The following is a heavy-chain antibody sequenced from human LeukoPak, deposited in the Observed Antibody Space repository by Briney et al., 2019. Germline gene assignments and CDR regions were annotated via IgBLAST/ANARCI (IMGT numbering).Heavy chain of an antibody. Sequence: SETLSLTCTVSGGSISSGSYYWSWIRQPAGKGLEWIGRIYTSGSTNYNPSLKSRVTISVDTSKNQFSLKLSSVTAADTAVYYCARDGIQLWLYYFDYWGQGTLVTVSS. J-gene: IGHJ4*02. CDR1: GGSISSGSYY. CDR3: ARDGIQLWLYYFDY. D-gene: IGHD5-18*01. V-gene: IGHV4-61*02. CDR2: IYTSGST.